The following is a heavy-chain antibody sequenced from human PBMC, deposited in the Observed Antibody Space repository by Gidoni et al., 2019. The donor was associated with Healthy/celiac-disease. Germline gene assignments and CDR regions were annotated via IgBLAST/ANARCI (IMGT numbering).Heavy chain of an antibody. CDR3: ARLGYNFWSGVPGWFDP. V-gene: IGHV1-8*01. Sequence: QVQLVQSGAEVKKPGASVKVSCKASGYTFTSYDINWVRQATGQGLEWMGWMNPNSGNTGYAQKFQGRVTMTRNTSISTAYMELSSLRSEDTAVYYCARLGYNFWSGVPGWFDPWGQGTLVTVSS. CDR2: MNPNSGNT. CDR1: GYTFTSYD. D-gene: IGHD3-3*01. J-gene: IGHJ5*02.